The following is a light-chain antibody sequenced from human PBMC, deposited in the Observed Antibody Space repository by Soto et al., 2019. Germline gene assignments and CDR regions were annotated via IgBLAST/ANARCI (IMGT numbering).Light chain of an antibody. Sequence: EIVMTQSPATLTVSPGQRATLSCRASPRGSSDYLAWYQQKPGQAPRLLIYGASSRATGIPDRFSGSGSGTDFTLTISRLEPEDFAVYYCQQYGSSPLTFGGGTKVDIK. CDR3: QQYGSSPLT. CDR2: GAS. CDR1: PRGSSDY. J-gene: IGKJ4*01. V-gene: IGKV3-20*01.